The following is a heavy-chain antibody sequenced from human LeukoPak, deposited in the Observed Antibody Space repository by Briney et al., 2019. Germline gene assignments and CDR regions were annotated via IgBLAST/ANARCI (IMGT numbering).Heavy chain of an antibody. D-gene: IGHD6-13*01. Sequence: ASVKVSCKVSGYTLTELSMHWVRQAPGKGLEWMGGFDPEDGETIYAQKFQGRVTMTEDTSTDTAYMELSSLRSEDTAVYYCATASARIAAAGKVIGWFDPWGQGTLVTVSS. CDR1: GYTLTELS. J-gene: IGHJ5*02. V-gene: IGHV1-24*01. CDR2: FDPEDGET. CDR3: ATASARIAAAGKVIGWFDP.